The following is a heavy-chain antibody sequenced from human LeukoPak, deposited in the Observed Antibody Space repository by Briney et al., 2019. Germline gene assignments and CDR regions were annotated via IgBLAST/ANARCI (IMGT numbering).Heavy chain of an antibody. Sequence: ASVKVSCKASGGTFSSYAISWVRQAPGQGLEWMGIINPSGGSTSYAQKFQGRVTMTRDTSTSTVYMELSSLRSEDTAVYYCARDLAVAGTFWFDPWGQGTLVTVSS. CDR1: GGTFSSYA. J-gene: IGHJ5*02. CDR3: ARDLAVAGTFWFDP. CDR2: INPSGGST. D-gene: IGHD6-19*01. V-gene: IGHV1-46*01.